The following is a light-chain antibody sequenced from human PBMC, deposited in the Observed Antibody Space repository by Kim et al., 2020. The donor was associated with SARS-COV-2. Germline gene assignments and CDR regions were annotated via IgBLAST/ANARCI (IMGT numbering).Light chain of an antibody. J-gene: IGLJ2*01. V-gene: IGLV2-14*04. CDR2: DVN. Sequence: GQSITISCTGTSSDVGGYNYVSWYQQHPGTAPKLMIYDVNKRPSGVSNRFSGSKSGNTASLTISGLQAEDEADYYCSSYTSSSSVVFGGGTQLTIL. CDR1: SSDVGGYNY. CDR3: SSYTSSSSVV.